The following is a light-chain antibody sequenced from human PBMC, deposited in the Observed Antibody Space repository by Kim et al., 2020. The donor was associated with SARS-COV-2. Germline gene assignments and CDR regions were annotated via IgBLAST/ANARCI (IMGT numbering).Light chain of an antibody. CDR1: SLRGYY. CDR2: GKN. CDR3: NSRDSSGNLVV. Sequence: VGQTVGRPSQGDSLRGYYASWYQQKPGPAPVLVIYGKNNRPSGIPDRFSGSSSGNTASLTITGAQAEDEADYYCNSRDSSGNLVVFGGGTQLTVL. J-gene: IGLJ2*01. V-gene: IGLV3-19*01.